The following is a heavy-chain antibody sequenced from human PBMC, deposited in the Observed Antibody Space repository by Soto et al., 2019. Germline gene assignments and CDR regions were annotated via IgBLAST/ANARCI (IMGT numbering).Heavy chain of an antibody. V-gene: IGHV3-23*01. CDR1: GFTFTSYA. J-gene: IGHJ4*02. CDR3: AKARNYDFWSAYSD. D-gene: IGHD3-3*01. Sequence: GGSLRLSCAASGFTFTSYAMSWVRQAPGTGLEWVSGIRGIAGSTNYADSVKGRFTISRDYSKSTLYLQMNSLTAEDTDVYYCAKARNYDFWSAYSDWGLGTLVTVSS. CDR2: IRGIAGST.